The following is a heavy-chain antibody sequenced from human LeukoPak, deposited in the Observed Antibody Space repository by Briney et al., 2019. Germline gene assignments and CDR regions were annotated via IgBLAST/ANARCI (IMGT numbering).Heavy chain of an antibody. D-gene: IGHD3-22*01. CDR2: ISWDGGST. CDR3: AKAFEGGYDSSGYPDY. J-gene: IGHJ4*02. Sequence: GGSLRLSCAASGFTFDDYAMHWIRQAPGKGLEWVSLISWDGGSTYYADSVKGRFTISRDNSKNSLYLQMNSLRAEDTALYYCAKAFEGGYDSSGYPDYWGQGTLVTVSS. CDR1: GFTFDDYA. V-gene: IGHV3-43D*03.